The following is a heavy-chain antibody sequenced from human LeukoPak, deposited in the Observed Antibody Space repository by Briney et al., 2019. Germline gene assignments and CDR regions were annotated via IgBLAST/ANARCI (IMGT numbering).Heavy chain of an antibody. V-gene: IGHV1-69*13. CDR2: IIPIFGTA. Sequence: SVKVSCKASGGTFSSYAISWVRQAPGQGLEWMGGIIPIFGTANYAQKFQGRVTITADESTSTAYMELSSLRSEDTAVYYCARTYYYDSSGYYPKYFQHWARAPWSPSPQ. J-gene: IGHJ1*01. CDR1: GGTFSSYA. D-gene: IGHD3-22*01. CDR3: ARTYYYDSSGYYPKYFQH.